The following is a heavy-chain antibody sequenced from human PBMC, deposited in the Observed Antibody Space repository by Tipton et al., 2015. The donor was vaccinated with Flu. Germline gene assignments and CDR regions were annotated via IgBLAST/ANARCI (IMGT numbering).Heavy chain of an antibody. D-gene: IGHD1-26*01. Sequence: TLSLTCAISGDSVSSNSAAWNWIRQSPSRGLEWLGRTYYRSKWYNDYAVSVKSRITINSDTSRTRFSLQLNSVTPEDTAVYYCVRGGPSYWYFDLWGVAPWSLSPQ. CDR3: VRGGPSYWYFDL. CDR1: GDSVSSNSAA. CDR2: TYYRSKWYN. J-gene: IGHJ2*01. V-gene: IGHV6-1*01.